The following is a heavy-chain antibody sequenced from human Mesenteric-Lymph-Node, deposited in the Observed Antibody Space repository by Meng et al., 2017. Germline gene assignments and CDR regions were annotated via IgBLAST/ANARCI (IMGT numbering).Heavy chain of an antibody. D-gene: IGHD5-18*01. CDR2: IYYSGST. J-gene: IGHJ2*01. Sequence: QLQLAESGPGLVKPSGTPSLTCTVSGGSLSSGDYYWSWIRQPPGKGLELIGHIYYSGSTSYNPSLKSRVTISVDTSNNQFSLKLSSVTAADTAVYYCARVGWRQWSFDLWGRGTLVTVSS. CDR3: ARVGWRQWSFDL. CDR1: GGSLSSGDYY. V-gene: IGHV4-30-4*02.